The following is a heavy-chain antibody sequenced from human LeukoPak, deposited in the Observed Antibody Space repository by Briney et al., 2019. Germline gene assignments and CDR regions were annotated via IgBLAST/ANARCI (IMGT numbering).Heavy chain of an antibody. Sequence: PGGSLRLSCAASGFTFSSYWMSWVRQAPGKGLEWVANIKQDGSEKYYVDSVKGRFTISGDNAKNSLYLQMNSLRAEDTAVYYCARDYYDSSGYYYFDCWGQGTLVTVSS. CDR3: ARDYYDSSGYYYFDC. CDR1: GFTFSSYW. V-gene: IGHV3-7*01. CDR2: IKQDGSEK. D-gene: IGHD3-22*01. J-gene: IGHJ4*02.